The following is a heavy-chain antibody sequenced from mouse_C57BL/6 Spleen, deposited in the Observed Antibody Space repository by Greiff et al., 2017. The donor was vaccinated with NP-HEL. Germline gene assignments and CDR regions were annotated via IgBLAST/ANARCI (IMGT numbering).Heavy chain of an antibody. CDR1: GYTFTDYY. V-gene: IGHV1-26*01. CDR2: INPNNGGT. Sequence: EVQLQQSGPELVKPGASVKISCKASGYTFTDYYMNWVKQSHGKSLEWIGDINPNNGGTSYNQKFKGKATLTVDKSSSTAYMELRSLTSEDSAVYYCARRGKWSYYFDYWGQGTTLTVSS. CDR3: ARRGKWSYYFDY. D-gene: IGHD1-1*02. J-gene: IGHJ2*01.